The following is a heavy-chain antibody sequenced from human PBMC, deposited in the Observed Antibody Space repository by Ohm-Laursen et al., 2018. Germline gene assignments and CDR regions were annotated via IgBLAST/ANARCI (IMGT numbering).Heavy chain of an antibody. CDR3: AKGDDSSGYSHFDY. CDR2: ISYDGSNK. V-gene: IGHV3-30*18. Sequence: SLRLSCSASGFTFRNYPMYWVRQAPGKGLEWVAVISYDGSNKYYADSVKGRFTISRDNSKNTLYLQMNSLRAEDTAVYYCAKGDDSSGYSHFDYWGQGTLVTVSS. D-gene: IGHD3-22*01. J-gene: IGHJ4*02. CDR1: GFTFRNYP.